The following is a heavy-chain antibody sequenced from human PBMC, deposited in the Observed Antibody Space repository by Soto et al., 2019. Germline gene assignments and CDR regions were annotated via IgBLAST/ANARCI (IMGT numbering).Heavy chain of an antibody. CDR2: ISSNGGST. CDR3: AKYQPMTQPRPYFDY. J-gene: IGHJ4*02. D-gene: IGHD3-22*01. CDR1: GFTFSGYP. V-gene: IGHV3-64*04. Sequence: GGSLRLSCSASGFTFSGYPIHWVRQAPGKGLDYVSVISSNGGSTHYADSVKGRFTISRDNAKNSLYLQMNSLRAEDTAIYYCAKYQPMTQPRPYFDYWGQGTLVTVSS.